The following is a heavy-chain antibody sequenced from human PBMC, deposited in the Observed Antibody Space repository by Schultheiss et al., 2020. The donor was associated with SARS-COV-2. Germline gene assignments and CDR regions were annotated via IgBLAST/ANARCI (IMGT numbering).Heavy chain of an antibody. CDR1: GFTFSSYA. D-gene: IGHD5-18*01. CDR3: TRAQDSSRDY. V-gene: IGHV3-23*01. CDR2: ISGSGGST. J-gene: IGHJ4*02. Sequence: GESLKISCAASGFTFSSYAMSWVRQAPGKGLEWVSAISGSGGSTYYADTVKGRFTISRDNSKNTLYLQMNSLRAEDTAVYYCTRAQDSSRDYWGQGTLVTVAS.